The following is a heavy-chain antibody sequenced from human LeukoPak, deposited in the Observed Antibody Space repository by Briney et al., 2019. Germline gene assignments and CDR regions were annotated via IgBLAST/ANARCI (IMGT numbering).Heavy chain of an antibody. Sequence: SETLSLTCAVYGGSFSGYYWSWIRQPPGKGLEWIGEINHSGSTNYNPSLKSRVTISVDTSKNQFSLKLSSVTAADTAVYYCAVTGSHSSPFDYWGQGTLVTVSS. CDR2: INHSGST. CDR3: AVTGSHSSPFDY. V-gene: IGHV4-34*01. D-gene: IGHD3-10*01. J-gene: IGHJ4*02. CDR1: GGSFSGYY.